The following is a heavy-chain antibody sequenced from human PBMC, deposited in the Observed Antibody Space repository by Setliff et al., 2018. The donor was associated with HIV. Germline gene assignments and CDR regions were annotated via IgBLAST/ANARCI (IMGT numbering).Heavy chain of an antibody. Sequence: GGSLRLSCTARGLTFSDSWMHWVRQTPGKGRVWVSGTNPDASSRTYADSVKGRFTISRDNAKDSLYLQMHSLRAEDTAVYYCVRWGLPYGIDAWGQGTLVTVSS. D-gene: IGHD3-16*01. J-gene: IGHJ4*02. CDR2: TNPDASSR. CDR3: VRWGLPYGIDA. CDR1: GLTFSDSW. V-gene: IGHV3-74*01.